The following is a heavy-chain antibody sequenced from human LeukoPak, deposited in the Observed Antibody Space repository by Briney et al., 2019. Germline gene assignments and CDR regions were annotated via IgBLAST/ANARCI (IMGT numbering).Heavy chain of an antibody. CDR3: ARTFAAAHIDY. D-gene: IGHD2-15*01. J-gene: IGHJ4*02. V-gene: IGHV3-74*01. CDR2: IKSDGSST. Sequence: GGSLRLSCAASGFTFSGYWMHWVRQAPGKGLVWVSRIKSDGSSTTYAASVKGRLTISRDNAKNTLYLEMNSLRAEDTAVYYCARTFAAAHIDYWGQGTLVTVSS. CDR1: GFTFSGYW.